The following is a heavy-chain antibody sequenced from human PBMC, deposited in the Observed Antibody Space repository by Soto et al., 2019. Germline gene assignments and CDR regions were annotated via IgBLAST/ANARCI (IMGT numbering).Heavy chain of an antibody. CDR1: GYTLTELS. J-gene: IGHJ4*02. Sequence: ASVKVSCKVSGYTLTELSMHWVRQAPGKGLEWMGGFDPEDGETIYAQKFQGRVTMTEDTSTDTAYMELSSLRSEDTAVYYCALNPMTTVVTPDIYWGQGTLVTVSS. CDR3: ALNPMTTVVTPDIY. V-gene: IGHV1-24*01. D-gene: IGHD4-17*01. CDR2: FDPEDGET.